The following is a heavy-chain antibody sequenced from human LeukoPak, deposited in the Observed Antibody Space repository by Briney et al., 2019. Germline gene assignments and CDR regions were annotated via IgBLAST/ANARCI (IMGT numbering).Heavy chain of an antibody. D-gene: IGHD2-2*01. CDR3: ARGPIVVVPAAERNWFDP. V-gene: IGHV4-34*01. CDR2: INHSGST. J-gene: IGHJ5*02. CDR1: GGSFSGYY. Sequence: SETLSLTCAVYGGSFSGYYWSWIRQPPGKGLEGMGEINHSGSTNYNPSLKSRVTISVDTSKNQFSLKLSSVTAADTAVYYCARGPIVVVPAAERNWFDPWGQGTLVTVSS.